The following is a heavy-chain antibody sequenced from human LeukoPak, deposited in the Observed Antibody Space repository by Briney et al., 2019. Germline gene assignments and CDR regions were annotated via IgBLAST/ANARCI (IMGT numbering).Heavy chain of an antibody. Sequence: GGSLRLSCVASGFTFSDYWMSWVRQAPGKGLEWVANIKQDGSEKYYVDSVKGRFTISRDNTKNSVFLQMNSLRVEGTAAYYCARRYFDLWGRGTLVTVSS. V-gene: IGHV3-7*01. CDR1: GFTFSDYW. CDR3: ARRYFDL. CDR2: IKQDGSEK. J-gene: IGHJ2*01.